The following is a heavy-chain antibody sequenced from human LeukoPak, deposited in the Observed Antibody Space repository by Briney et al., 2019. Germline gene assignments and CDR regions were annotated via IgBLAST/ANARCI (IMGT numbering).Heavy chain of an antibody. CDR1: GGSISSYY. Sequence: SETLSLTCTVSGGSISSYYWSWIRQPPGKGLEWIGYIYYSGSTNYNPSLKSRVTISVDTSKNQFSLKLSSVTAADTAVYYCARVCHWDYYDSSGYPDYWGQGTLVTVSS. V-gene: IGHV4-59*01. J-gene: IGHJ4*02. D-gene: IGHD3-22*01. CDR2: IYYSGST. CDR3: ARVCHWDYYDSSGYPDY.